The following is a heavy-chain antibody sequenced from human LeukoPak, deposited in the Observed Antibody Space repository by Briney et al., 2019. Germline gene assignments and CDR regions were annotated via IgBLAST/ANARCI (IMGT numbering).Heavy chain of an antibody. CDR3: ARVDKEITYCDY. Sequence: SETMSLTCTVSGYSISSGYYWGWIRQPPGKGLEWIGSIYHSGSTYYNPSLKSRVTISVDTSKNQFSLKLSSATAADTAVYYCARVDKEITYCDYWGQGTLVTVSS. J-gene: IGHJ4*02. CDR2: IYHSGST. CDR1: GYSISSGYY. D-gene: IGHD2-2*03. V-gene: IGHV4-38-2*02.